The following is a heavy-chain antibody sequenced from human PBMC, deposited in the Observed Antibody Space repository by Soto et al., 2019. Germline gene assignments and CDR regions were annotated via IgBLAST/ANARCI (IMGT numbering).Heavy chain of an antibody. CDR3: ASPHPNTMVRGALGY. J-gene: IGHJ1*01. CDR2: INPSGGST. V-gene: IGHV1-46*01. CDR1: GYTFTSYY. Sequence: ASVKVSCKASGYTFTSYYMHWVRQAPGQGLEWMGIINPSGGSTSYAQKFQGRVTMTRDTSTSTVYMELSSLRSEDTAVYYCASPHPNTMVRGALGYWGQGTLVTVSS. D-gene: IGHD3-10*01.